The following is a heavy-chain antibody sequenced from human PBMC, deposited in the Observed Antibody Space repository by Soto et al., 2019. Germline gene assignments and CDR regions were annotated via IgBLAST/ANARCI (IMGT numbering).Heavy chain of an antibody. V-gene: IGHV4-31*03. CDR3: ARDEDYGMDV. CDR2: IYYSGST. CDR1: GGSISSGGYY. Sequence: SETLSLTCTVSGGSISSGGYYWSWIRQHPGKGLEWIGYIYYSGSTYYNPSLKSRVTISVDTSKNQFSLKLSSVTAADTAVYYCARDEDYGMDVWGQGTTVTVSS. J-gene: IGHJ6*02.